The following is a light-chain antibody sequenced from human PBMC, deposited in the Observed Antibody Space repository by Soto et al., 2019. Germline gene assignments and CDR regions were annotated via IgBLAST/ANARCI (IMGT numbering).Light chain of an antibody. J-gene: IGKJ1*01. CDR2: GAS. CDR1: QSVSSSD. V-gene: IGKV3-20*01. CDR3: QHYGSSPPWT. Sequence: PGERATLSCRTSQSVSSSDLAWYQQKPGQAPRLLISGASSRATGVPDRFTGSGSGTDFTLTISRLEPEDFAVYYCQHYGSSPPWTCGQGTKVEVK.